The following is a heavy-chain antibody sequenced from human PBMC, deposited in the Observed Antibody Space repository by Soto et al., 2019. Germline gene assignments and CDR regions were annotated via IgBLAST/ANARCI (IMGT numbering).Heavy chain of an antibody. J-gene: IGHJ2*01. CDR3: ARIYSNRHWYFDL. V-gene: IGHV3-48*01. CDR2: ISSSSSTI. D-gene: IGHD4-4*01. CDR1: GFTFSSYS. Sequence: EVQLVESGGGLVQPGGSLRLSCAASGFTFSSYSMNWVRQAPGKGLEWVSYISSSSSTIYYADSVKGRFTISRDNAKNSLYLQMNSLRAEVTAVYYCARIYSNRHWYFDLWGRGTQVTVSS.